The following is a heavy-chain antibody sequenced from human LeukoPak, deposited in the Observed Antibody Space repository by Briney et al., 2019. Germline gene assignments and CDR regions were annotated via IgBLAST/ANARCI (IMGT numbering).Heavy chain of an antibody. CDR1: GYTFTGYY. Sequence: ASVKVSCKASGYTFTGYYIHWVRQAPGQGLEWMGWINPNSGDTNYAQKFQDRVTMTTDTSTSTAYMELRSLRSDDTAVYYCARDLVGSGSVYFDCWGQGTLVTVSS. CDR2: INPNSGDT. J-gene: IGHJ4*02. D-gene: IGHD6-19*01. V-gene: IGHV1-2*02. CDR3: ARDLVGSGSVYFDC.